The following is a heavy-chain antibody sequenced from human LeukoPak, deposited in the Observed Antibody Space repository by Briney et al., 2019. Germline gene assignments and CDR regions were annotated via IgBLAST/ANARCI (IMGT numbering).Heavy chain of an antibody. CDR1: GGSISSYY. J-gene: IGHJ3*02. CDR3: ARQWPSDAFDI. D-gene: IGHD6-19*01. CDR2: IYYSGST. V-gene: IGHV4-59*01. Sequence: PSETLSLTCTVSGGSISSYYWSWTRQPPGKGLEWIGYIYYSGSTNYNPSLKSRVTISVDTSKNQFSLKLSSVTAADTAVYYCARQWPSDAFDIWGQGTMVTVSS.